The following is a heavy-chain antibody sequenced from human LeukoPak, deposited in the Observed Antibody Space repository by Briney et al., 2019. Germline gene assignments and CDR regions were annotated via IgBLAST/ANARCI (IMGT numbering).Heavy chain of an antibody. D-gene: IGHD1-26*01. CDR2: ISYDGSNK. CDR1: RFTFSSYA. Sequence: GGSLRLSCAASRFTFSSYAMHWVRQAPGKGLEWVAVISYDGSNKYYADSVKGRFTISRDNSKNTLYLQMNSLRAEDTAVYYCASGIVGATDYWGQGTLVTVSS. CDR3: ASGIVGATDY. J-gene: IGHJ4*02. V-gene: IGHV3-30-3*01.